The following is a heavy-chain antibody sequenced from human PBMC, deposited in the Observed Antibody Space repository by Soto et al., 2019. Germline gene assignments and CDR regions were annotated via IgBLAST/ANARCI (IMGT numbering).Heavy chain of an antibody. Sequence: EVQLFDSGGGLVQPGGSLRLSCAASGFIFYSYAMSWVRQAPGKGLEWVSGIDNSGGSTYYADSVKGRFTIYRDNSKNILYLQMNSLSDEDTAVYYCAKGRDSSGWGIDYWGQGTLVNVSS. CDR1: GFIFYSYA. J-gene: IGHJ4*02. CDR2: IDNSGGST. CDR3: AKGRDSSGWGIDY. V-gene: IGHV3-23*01. D-gene: IGHD6-19*01.